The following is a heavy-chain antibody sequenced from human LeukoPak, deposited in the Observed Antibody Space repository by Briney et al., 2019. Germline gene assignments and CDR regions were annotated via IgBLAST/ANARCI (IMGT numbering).Heavy chain of an antibody. CDR1: GYTFTGYY. CDR3: ARVRGGYCTNGVCYEEGPFDY. CDR2: INPNSGGT. Sequence: ASVKVSCKASGYTFTGYYMHWVRQAPGQGLEWMGWINPNSGGTNYAQKFQGRVTMTRGTSISTAYMELSRLRSDDTAVYYCARVRGGYCTNGVCYEEGPFDYWGQGTLVTVSS. D-gene: IGHD2-8*01. J-gene: IGHJ4*02. V-gene: IGHV1-2*02.